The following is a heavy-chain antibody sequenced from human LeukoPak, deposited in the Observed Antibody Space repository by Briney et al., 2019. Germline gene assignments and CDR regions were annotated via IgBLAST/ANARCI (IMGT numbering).Heavy chain of an antibody. CDR2: ISTSSSFI. D-gene: IGHD3-22*01. J-gene: IGHJ2*01. V-gene: IGHV3-21*01. Sequence: GGSLRLSCAASGFTFSSYSMNWVRQAPGKGLEWVSSISTSSSFIYYADSVKGRFTISRDNAKNSLYLQMNSLRAEDTAVYYCARDAKPATYYYDSSGYPPDWYFDLWGRGTLVTVSS. CDR3: ARDAKPATYYYDSSGYPPDWYFDL. CDR1: GFTFSSYS.